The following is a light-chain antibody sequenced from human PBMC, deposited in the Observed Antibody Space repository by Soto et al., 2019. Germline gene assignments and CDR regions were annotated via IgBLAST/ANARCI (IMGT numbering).Light chain of an antibody. CDR1: QSVSSNY. J-gene: IGKJ2*01. CDR2: GAS. CDR3: QYYGTSSYT. V-gene: IGKV3-20*01. Sequence: EIVLTQSPGTLSLSPGERVTLSCRASQSVSSNYFAWYHQKPGQAPRLLIYGASSRATGIPDRFSGSGSGTDFILTITRLEPEDFAVYYCQYYGTSSYTFGQGTKLEIK.